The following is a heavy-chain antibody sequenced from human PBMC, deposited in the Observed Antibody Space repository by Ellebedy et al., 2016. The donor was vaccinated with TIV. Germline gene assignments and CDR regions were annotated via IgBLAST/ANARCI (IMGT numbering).Heavy chain of an antibody. CDR1: GDSISSHTW. CDR2: IYHSGST. CDR3: ATQGVRGWKWSY. D-gene: IGHD6-19*01. V-gene: IGHV4-4*02. J-gene: IGHJ4*02. Sequence: MPSETLSLTCAASGDSISSHTWWSWVRQPPGKGLEWIGEIYHSGSTNYNPSLKSRVTISVDKSRNQFSLRLNSVTAADTAVYYCATQGVRGWKWSYWGQGSLVTVSS.